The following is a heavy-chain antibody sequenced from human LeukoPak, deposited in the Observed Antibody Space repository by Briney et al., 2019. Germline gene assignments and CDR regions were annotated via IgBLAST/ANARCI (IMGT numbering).Heavy chain of an antibody. V-gene: IGHV1-69*06. Sequence: SVEVSCKASGDTFTNYAFSWVRQAPGQGLEWMGSIVPIFGTTDLPRKFQGRVTITADTSTTTAYMELTSLKSEDTALYYCAAYSTSPNLDYWGQATLVTVSS. J-gene: IGHJ4*02. CDR3: AAYSTSPNLDY. D-gene: IGHD6-13*01. CDR1: GDTFTNYA. CDR2: IVPIFGTT.